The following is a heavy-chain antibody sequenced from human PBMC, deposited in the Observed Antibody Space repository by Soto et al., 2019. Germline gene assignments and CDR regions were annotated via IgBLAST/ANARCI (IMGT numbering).Heavy chain of an antibody. Sequence: EVQLVESGGGLVQPGGSLRLSCAASGFTFSNYWMSWVRQAPGKGLEWVAEINQGGSEKWSADSVKGRFTISRDNAKNSLYLQLNSLGAEDTAVYYCVKDDGDYSFDYWGQGTLVTVSS. V-gene: IGHV3-7*03. CDR2: INQGGSEK. D-gene: IGHD4-17*01. J-gene: IGHJ4*02. CDR1: GFTFSNYW. CDR3: VKDDGDYSFDY.